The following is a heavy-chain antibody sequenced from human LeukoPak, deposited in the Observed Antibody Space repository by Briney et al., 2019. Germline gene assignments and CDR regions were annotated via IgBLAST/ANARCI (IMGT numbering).Heavy chain of an antibody. CDR1: GFTLSSYG. Sequence: AGSLRLSCAASGFTLSSYGMHWVRQAPSKGLEWVAFIRYDGSNKYYAHSVKGRFTISRDNSKNTLYLQMNSLRAEDTAVYYCAPGYDILTGYYRRGAFDYWGQGTLVTVSS. J-gene: IGHJ4*02. V-gene: IGHV3-30*02. CDR2: IRYDGSNK. CDR3: APGYDILTGYYRRGAFDY. D-gene: IGHD3-9*01.